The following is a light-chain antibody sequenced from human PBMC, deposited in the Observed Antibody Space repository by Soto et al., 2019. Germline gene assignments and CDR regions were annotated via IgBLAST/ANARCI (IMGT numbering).Light chain of an antibody. CDR3: QQRSNWPIT. J-gene: IGKJ5*01. CDR2: GAS. V-gene: IGKV3-11*01. Sequence: EIVLTQSPVTLSLSPGERATLSCRASQSVSNNYLAWYQHKPGQAPRLLIYGASNRATGIPARFSGSGSGTDFTLTISSLEPEDFAVYYCQQRSNWPITFGQGTRLEIK. CDR1: QSVSNNY.